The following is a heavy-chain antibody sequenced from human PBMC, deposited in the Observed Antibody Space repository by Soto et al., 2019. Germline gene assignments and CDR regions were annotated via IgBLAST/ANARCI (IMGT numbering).Heavy chain of an antibody. CDR2: IDPSDSYT. CDR3: ARHWRSTVTTSGYNAIPSPIYGMDV. Sequence: GDSLKISCMGSGYSFTSYWISWVRQMPGKGLEWMGRIDPSDSYTNYSPSFQGHVTISADKSISTAYLQWSSLKASDTAVYYCARHWRSTVTTSGYNAIPSPIYGMDVRGQGPTVTVSS. J-gene: IGHJ6*02. V-gene: IGHV5-10-1*01. CDR1: GYSFTSYW. D-gene: IGHD4-17*01.